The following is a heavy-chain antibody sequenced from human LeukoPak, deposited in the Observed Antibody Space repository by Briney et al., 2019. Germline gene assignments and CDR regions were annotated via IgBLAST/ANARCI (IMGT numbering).Heavy chain of an antibody. Sequence: ASVKVSCKASGYTFIGYYMHWVRQAPGQGLEWMGWINPNSGGTNYAQKFQGRVTMTRDTSISTAYMELSRLRSDDTAVYYCARGARPSSSWYLIDYWGQGTLVTVSS. V-gene: IGHV1-2*02. CDR3: ARGARPSSSWYLIDY. CDR1: GYTFIGYY. D-gene: IGHD6-13*01. J-gene: IGHJ4*02. CDR2: INPNSGGT.